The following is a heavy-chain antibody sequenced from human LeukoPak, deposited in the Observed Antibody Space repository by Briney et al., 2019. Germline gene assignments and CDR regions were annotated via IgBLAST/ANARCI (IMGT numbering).Heavy chain of an antibody. J-gene: IGHJ4*02. V-gene: IGHV3-23*01. CDR3: AKEVVVVITAPTEAGFDY. CDR1: GFTFSSYA. D-gene: IGHD3-22*01. CDR2: ISGSGDST. Sequence: PGGSLRLSCAASGFTFSSYAMGWVRQAPGKGLEWVSAISGSGDSTYSADSMKGRFTISRDNSKNTLHLQMNSLRAEDTAVYYCAKEVVVVITAPTEAGFDYWGQGTLVTVSS.